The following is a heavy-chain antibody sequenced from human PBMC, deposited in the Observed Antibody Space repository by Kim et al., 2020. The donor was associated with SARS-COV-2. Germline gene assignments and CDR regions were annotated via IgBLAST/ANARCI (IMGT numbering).Heavy chain of an antibody. V-gene: IGHV3-53*01. Sequence: GGSLRLSCAASGFTVSSNYMSWVRQAPGKGLEWVSVIYSGGSTYYADSVKGRFTISRDNSKNTLYLQMNSLRAEDTAVYYCAREGGGYGSGSYGAFDIWGQGTMVTVSS. CDR2: IYSGGST. CDR1: GFTVSSNY. J-gene: IGHJ3*02. CDR3: AREGGGYGSGSYGAFDI. D-gene: IGHD3-10*01.